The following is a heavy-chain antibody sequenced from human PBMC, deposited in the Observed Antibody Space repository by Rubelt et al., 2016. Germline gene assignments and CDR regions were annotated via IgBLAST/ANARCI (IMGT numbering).Heavy chain of an antibody. CDR2: INPNGGAT. V-gene: IGHV1-2*02. D-gene: IGHD3-16*01. Sequence: QVQLLQSGAEMKKTGASLKVSCKASGYVFTGYYLHWVRQAPGQGLEWMGWINPNGGATICADKFQSRVTLTMDASGRTSYRELGRLKSDDTAVYYCGGGLKEIYSDYWGQGTLVTVSS. CDR3: GGGLKEIYSDY. CDR1: GYVFTGYY. J-gene: IGHJ4*02.